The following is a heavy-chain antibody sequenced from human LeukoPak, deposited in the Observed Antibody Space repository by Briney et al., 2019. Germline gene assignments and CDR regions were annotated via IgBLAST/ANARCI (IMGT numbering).Heavy chain of an antibody. CDR2: ISGSGTNT. CDR1: GFIFSSYA. D-gene: IGHD3-22*01. J-gene: IGHJ4*02. V-gene: IGHV3-23*01. CDR3: AASAYYVAAADAY. Sequence: LPGGSLRLSCAASGFIFSSYAMSWVRQAPGKGLEWVSDISGSGTNTYYADSVKGRFTISRDYSSNTLYLQMNSPRAEDTALYYCAASAYYVAAADAYWGQGTLVTVSS.